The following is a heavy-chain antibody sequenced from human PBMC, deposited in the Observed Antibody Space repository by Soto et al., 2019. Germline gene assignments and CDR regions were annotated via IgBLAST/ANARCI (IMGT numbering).Heavy chain of an antibody. J-gene: IGHJ3*02. CDR1: GGSISSGGYS. Sequence: SETLSLTCAGSGGSISSGGYSWSWIRQPPGKGLEWIGYIYHSGSTYYNPSLKIRVTISVDRSKNQFSLKLSSVTAAETAVYSCARAVDFGGTRFAFDSSGRWKMFRVSS. V-gene: IGHV4-30-2*01. CDR3: ARAVDFGGTRFAFDS. CDR2: IYHSGST. D-gene: IGHD1-7*01.